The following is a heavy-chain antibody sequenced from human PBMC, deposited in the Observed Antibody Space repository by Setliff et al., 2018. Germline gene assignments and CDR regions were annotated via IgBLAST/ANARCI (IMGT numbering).Heavy chain of an antibody. J-gene: IGHJ4*02. D-gene: IGHD2-15*01. CDR1: GYTFTSYA. CDR2: LSAGNGNT. V-gene: IGHV1-3*01. Sequence: GASVKVSCKGSGYTFTSYAMHWVRQAPGQRLEWMGWLSAGNGNTKYSQKFQGRVTITRDTSASTAYMELSSLRSEDTAVYYCARDGLYCSGGSCYSVPIDYWGQGTLVTVSS. CDR3: ARDGLYCSGGSCYSVPIDY.